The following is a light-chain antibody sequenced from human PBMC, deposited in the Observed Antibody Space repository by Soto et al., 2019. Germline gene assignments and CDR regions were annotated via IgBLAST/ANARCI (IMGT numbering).Light chain of an antibody. Sequence: DIQMTKSPSTLSASVGDRVTITCRASQSISTWLAWYQQKPGKAPKLLIYKASSLEGGVPSRFSGSGSGTEFNITVSSLRPDDFATYYCQQYNTYPLTFGGGTKVDIK. V-gene: IGKV1-5*03. CDR2: KAS. CDR3: QQYNTYPLT. CDR1: QSISTW. J-gene: IGKJ4*01.